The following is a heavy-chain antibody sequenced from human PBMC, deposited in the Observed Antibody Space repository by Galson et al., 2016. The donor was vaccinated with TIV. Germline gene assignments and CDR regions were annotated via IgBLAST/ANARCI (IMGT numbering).Heavy chain of an antibody. CDR3: ARDISNSHLGMNV. Sequence: SLRLSCAASGFTFNTYGIHWVRQAPGKGLEWVTVMSAEGGEKYYADPVKGRFTISRDDSKNMLYLQMNSLRAEDTAVYYCARDISNSHLGMNVWGQGTTVTVS. V-gene: IGHV3-30*06. CDR2: MSAEGGEK. CDR1: GFTFNTYG. J-gene: IGHJ6*02. D-gene: IGHD2/OR15-2a*01.